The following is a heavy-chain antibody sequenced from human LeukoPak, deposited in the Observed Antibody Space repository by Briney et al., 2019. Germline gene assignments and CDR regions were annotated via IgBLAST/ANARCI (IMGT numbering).Heavy chain of an antibody. CDR1: GFTFGDHA. CDR2: IRSKGYGGTT. CDR3: TRVRSGNDFDY. D-gene: IGHD3-10*01. Sequence: GRSLRLSCSASGFTFGDHAMSWVRQAPGKGLEWVGFIRSKGYGGTTEYAASVEGRFSLSRDDSKSFVYLQMSSLKTEDTAVFYCTRVRSGNDFDYWGQGTLVTVSS. J-gene: IGHJ4*02. V-gene: IGHV3-49*04.